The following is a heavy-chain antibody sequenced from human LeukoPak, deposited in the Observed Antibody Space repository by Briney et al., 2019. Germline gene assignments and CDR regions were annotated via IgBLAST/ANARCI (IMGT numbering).Heavy chain of an antibody. CDR1: GGSISSYY. CDR2: INHSGST. D-gene: IGHD3-16*01. CDR3: AREETSTVWD. V-gene: IGHV4-34*01. J-gene: IGHJ4*02. Sequence: SETLSLTCTVSGGSISSYYWSWIRQPPGKGLEWIGEINHSGSTNYNPSLKSRVTISVDTSKNQFSLKLSSVTAADTAVYYCAREETSTVWDWGQGALVTVSS.